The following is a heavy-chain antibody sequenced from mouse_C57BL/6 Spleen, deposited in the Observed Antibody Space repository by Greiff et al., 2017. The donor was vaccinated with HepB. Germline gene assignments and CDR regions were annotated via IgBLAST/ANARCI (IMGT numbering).Heavy chain of an antibody. V-gene: IGHV1-54*01. J-gene: IGHJ3*01. CDR1: GYAFTNYL. D-gene: IGHD1-1*01. CDR2: INPGSGGT. Sequence: VQLQESGAELVRPGTSVKVSCKASGYAFTNYLIEWVKQRPGQGLEWIGVINPGSGGTNYNEKFKGKATLTADKSSSTAYMQLSSLTSEDPAVYCCARSPYYGSSSAWFAYWGQGTLVTVSA. CDR3: ARSPYYGSSSAWFAY.